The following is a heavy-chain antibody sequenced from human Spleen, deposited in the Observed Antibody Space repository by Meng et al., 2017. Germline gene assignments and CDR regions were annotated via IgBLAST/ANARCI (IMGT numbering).Heavy chain of an antibody. CDR3: ARAKKEVRFLEWANWFDP. Sequence: ASVKVSCKASGYTFTSYAMHWVRQAPGQRLEWMGWINAGNGNTKYSQKFQGRVTLTADESTSTAYMELSSLRSEDTAVYYCARAKKEVRFLEWANWFDPWGQGTLVTVSS. J-gene: IGHJ5*02. CDR1: GYTFTSYA. D-gene: IGHD3-3*01. CDR2: INAGNGNT. V-gene: IGHV1-3*01.